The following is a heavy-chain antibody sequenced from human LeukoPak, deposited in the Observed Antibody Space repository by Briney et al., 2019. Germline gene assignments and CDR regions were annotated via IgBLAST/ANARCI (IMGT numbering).Heavy chain of an antibody. Sequence: SETLSLTCTVSGASLSTYYWTWIRQPPGKGLEWIGYINYNGRTNYNPSLMSRVTVSIDTSKNQFSLKLNSVTAADTAIYYCARESNSGWYTGGVDHWGPGTLVTVSS. CDR2: INYNGRT. J-gene: IGHJ4*02. D-gene: IGHD6-19*01. CDR1: GASLSTYY. V-gene: IGHV4-59*01. CDR3: ARESNSGWYTGGVDH.